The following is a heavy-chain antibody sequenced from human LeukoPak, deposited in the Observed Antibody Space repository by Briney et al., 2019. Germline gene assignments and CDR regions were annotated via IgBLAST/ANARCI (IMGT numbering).Heavy chain of an antibody. CDR3: TSHLYYDFWSGLPTPLYYFDY. CDR1: GLTFSNAW. J-gene: IGHJ4*02. D-gene: IGHD3-3*01. Sequence: GGSLRLSCAASGLTFSNAWMSWVRQAPGKGLEWVGRITSKADGGTTDYAAPVKGRFTISRDDSKNTLYLQMNSLKTEDTAVYYCTSHLYYDFWSGLPTPLYYFDYWGQGTLVTVSS. V-gene: IGHV3-15*01. CDR2: ITSKADGGTT.